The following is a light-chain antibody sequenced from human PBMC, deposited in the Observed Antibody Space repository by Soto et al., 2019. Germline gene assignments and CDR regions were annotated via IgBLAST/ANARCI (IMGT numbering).Light chain of an antibody. CDR3: QSYDSRLSGCHV. V-gene: IGLV1-40*01. CDR2: GNS. Sequence: QSVLTQPPSVSGAPGQRVTISCTGSSSNIGAGYDVHWYQQLPGTAPKLLIYGNSNRPSGVPDRFSGSKSGTSASLAITGLQAEDEADYYCQSYDSRLSGCHVSGPGTKVTVL. CDR1: SSNIGAGYD. J-gene: IGLJ1*01.